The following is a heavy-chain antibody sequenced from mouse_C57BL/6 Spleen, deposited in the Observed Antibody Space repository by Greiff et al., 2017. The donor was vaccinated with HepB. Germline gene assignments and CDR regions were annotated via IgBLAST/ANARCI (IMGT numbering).Heavy chain of an antibody. J-gene: IGHJ1*03. Sequence: EVKLVESGGGLVKPGGSLKLSCAASGFTFSDYGMHWVRQAPEKGLEWVAYISSGSSTIYYADTVKGRFTISRDNAKNTLFLQMTSLRSEDTAMYYCARPSITTVVEGGYFDVWGTGTTVTVSS. D-gene: IGHD1-1*01. CDR1: GFTFSDYG. V-gene: IGHV5-17*01. CDR3: ARPSITTVVEGGYFDV. CDR2: ISSGSSTI.